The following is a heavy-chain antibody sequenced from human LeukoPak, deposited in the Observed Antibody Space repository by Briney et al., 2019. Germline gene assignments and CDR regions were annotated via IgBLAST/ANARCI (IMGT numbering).Heavy chain of an antibody. D-gene: IGHD2-15*01. CDR2: INHSGST. CDR1: GGSFSGYY. J-gene: IGHJ4*02. Sequence: SETLSLTCAVYGGSFSGYYWCWIRQPPGKGLEWIGEINHSGSTNYNPSLKSRVTISVDTSKNQFSLKLSSVTAADTAVYYCARGHPGLPSARRLFDLNLRAFDYWGQGTLVTVSS. V-gene: IGHV4-34*01. CDR3: ARGHPGLPSARRLFDLNLRAFDY.